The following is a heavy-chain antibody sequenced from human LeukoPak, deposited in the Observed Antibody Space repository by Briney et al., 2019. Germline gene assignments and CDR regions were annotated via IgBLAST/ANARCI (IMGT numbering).Heavy chain of an antibody. CDR1: GGSFSSYA. D-gene: IGHD5-24*01. CDR2: IIPIFGTA. J-gene: IGHJ4*02. CDR3: ARLGADGYNYGSVDY. V-gene: IGHV1-69*13. Sequence: SVNVSCKASGGSFSSYAISWVRQAPGQGLEWMGGIIPIFGTANYAQKFQGRVTITADESTSTAYMELSSLRSEDTAVYYCARLGADGYNYGSVDYWGQGTLVTVSS.